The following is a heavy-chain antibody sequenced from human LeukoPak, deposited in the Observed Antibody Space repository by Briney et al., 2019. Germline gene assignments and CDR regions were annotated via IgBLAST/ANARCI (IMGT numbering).Heavy chain of an antibody. J-gene: IGHJ4*02. CDR1: GFTFSSYA. CDR2: ISAGGGST. D-gene: IGHD4-23*01. CDR3: AKDFYGGSSAFDC. Sequence: GGSLRLSCAASGFTFSSYAMSWVRQAPGKGPEWVSAISAGGGSTYYADSVKGRFTISRDNSKNTLFLQMNSLRAEDTAVFYCAKDFYGGSSAFDCWGQGTLVTVSS. V-gene: IGHV3-23*01.